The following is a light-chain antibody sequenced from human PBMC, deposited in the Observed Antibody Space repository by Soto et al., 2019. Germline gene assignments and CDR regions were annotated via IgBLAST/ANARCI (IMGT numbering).Light chain of an antibody. V-gene: IGLV2-14*01. CDR1: SSDVGGYNY. J-gene: IGLJ1*01. CDR2: DVS. Sequence: QSVLTQPASVSGSPGQSLTISCTGTSSDVGGYNYVSWYQQHPGKAPKLMIYDVSNRPSGVSNRFSGSKSGNTASLTISGFQAEDEADYYCSSYTSSSTPYVFVTGTKVTVL. CDR3: SSYTSSSTPYV.